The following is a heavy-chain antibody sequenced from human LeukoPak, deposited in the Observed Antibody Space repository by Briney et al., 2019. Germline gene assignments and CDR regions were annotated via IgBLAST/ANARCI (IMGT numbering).Heavy chain of an antibody. CDR3: ARVTSSRGAIDI. D-gene: IGHD6-13*01. Sequence: PGGSLRLSCAASGXTFISYWVYWVRQAPGKGLVSVSRLNSDGGSTTYAESVKGRFTISRDNAKNTLSLQMNSLRAEDTAVYYCARVTSSRGAIDIWGQGTMVTVSS. CDR2: LNSDGGST. CDR1: GXTFISYW. V-gene: IGHV3-74*01. J-gene: IGHJ3*02.